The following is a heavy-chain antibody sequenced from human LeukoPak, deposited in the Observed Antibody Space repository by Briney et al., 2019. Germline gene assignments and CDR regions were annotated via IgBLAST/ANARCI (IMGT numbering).Heavy chain of an antibody. CDR3: ARAFGMRTDFDY. J-gene: IGHJ4*02. V-gene: IGHV1-69*13. Sequence: ASVKVSCKASGGTFGSSGINWVRQAPGQGLEWMGGTIPILDTTKYAQKFQGRLTITADESTGTVYMELTSLTSEDTAVYYCARAFGMRTDFDYWGQAILVAVSS. CDR2: TIPILDTT. CDR1: GGTFGSSG. D-gene: IGHD3-3*01.